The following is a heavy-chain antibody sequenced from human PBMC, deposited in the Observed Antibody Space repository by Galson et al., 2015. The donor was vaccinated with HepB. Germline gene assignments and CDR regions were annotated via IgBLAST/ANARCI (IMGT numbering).Heavy chain of an antibody. CDR2: MSHDDRND. Sequence: SLRLSCAASGFTFSSYAIHWVRQAPGKGLEWVAVMSHDDRNDYHADSVKGRFTISRDNSKNTLYLQMNSLRDEDTAVYYCARDGEQLKSSLFAPTNYYGIDVWGQGTTVTVSS. J-gene: IGHJ6*02. D-gene: IGHD1-26*01. CDR1: GFTFSSYA. V-gene: IGHV3-30*04. CDR3: ARDGEQLKSSLFAPTNYYGIDV.